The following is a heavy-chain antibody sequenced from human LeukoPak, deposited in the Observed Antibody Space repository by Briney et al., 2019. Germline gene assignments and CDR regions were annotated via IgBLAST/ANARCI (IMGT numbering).Heavy chain of an antibody. CDR3: AREGRVSGYDFDC. V-gene: IGHV3-23*01. CDR1: GFTFSSYA. D-gene: IGHD5-12*01. CDR2: ISGSGGST. J-gene: IGHJ4*02. Sequence: GGSLRLSCAASGFTFSSYAMSWDRQAPGKGLDWVSTISGSGGSTYYADSVKGRFTISRGNAKNTLYLQMNSLRVEDTAVYYCAREGRVSGYDFDCWGQGTLVTVSS.